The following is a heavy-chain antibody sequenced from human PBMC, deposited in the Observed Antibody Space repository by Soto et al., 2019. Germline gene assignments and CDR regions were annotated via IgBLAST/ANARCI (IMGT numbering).Heavy chain of an antibody. D-gene: IGHD2-2*01. CDR2: ISGSGGST. J-gene: IGHJ5*02. CDR1: GFTFSSYA. V-gene: IGHV3-23*01. Sequence: PGGSLRLSCAASGFTFSSYAMSWVRQAPGKGLEWVSAISGSGGSTYYADSVKGRSTISRDNSKNTLYLQMNSLRAEDTAVYYCARPGGYCSSTSCYYSWFDPWGQGTLVTVSS. CDR3: ARPGGYCSSTSCYYSWFDP.